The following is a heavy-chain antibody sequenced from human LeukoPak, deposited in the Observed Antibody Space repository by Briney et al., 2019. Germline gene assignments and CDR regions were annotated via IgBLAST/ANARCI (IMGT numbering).Heavy chain of an antibody. D-gene: IGHD3-22*01. V-gene: IGHV4-4*07. CDR1: GGSISSYY. Sequence: SETLSLTCTVSGGSISSYYWSWLRQPAGKGLEWIGRIYTSASTNYNPSLNSRAPVSVDTSKNQFSLKLSSVTAADTAVYYCAREDSSGYFPDYWGQGTLVTVSS. CDR3: AREDSSGYFPDY. J-gene: IGHJ4*02. CDR2: IYTSAST.